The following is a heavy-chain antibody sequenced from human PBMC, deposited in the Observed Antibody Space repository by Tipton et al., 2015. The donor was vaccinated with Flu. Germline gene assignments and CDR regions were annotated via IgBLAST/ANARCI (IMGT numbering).Heavy chain of an antibody. D-gene: IGHD2-2*01. Sequence: SLRLSCAASGFTFSTSWMSWVRQAPGKGLEWVANINQGGSEKYYVDSVKGRFTISRDNAKNSLHLHMNSLRAEDTAVYYCARTRGGYCSSSSCYADYFDYWGQGILVTVSS. CDR1: GFTFSTSW. V-gene: IGHV3-7*01. CDR2: INQGGSEK. J-gene: IGHJ4*02. CDR3: ARTRGGYCSSSSCYADYFDY.